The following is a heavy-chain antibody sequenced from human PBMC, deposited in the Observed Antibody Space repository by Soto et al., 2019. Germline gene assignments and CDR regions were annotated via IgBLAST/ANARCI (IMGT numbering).Heavy chain of an antibody. V-gene: IGHV1-69*06. CDR1: GGTFSSYA. CDR3: ARGYSGYDMIAVAASYYYYYGMDV. D-gene: IGHD5-12*01. CDR2: IIPIFGTA. J-gene: IGHJ6*02. Sequence: QVQLVQSGAGVKNPGSSVKVSCKASGGTFSSYAISWVRQAPGQGLEWMGGIIPIFGTANYAQKFQGRVTITAEKSTSTAYMELSSLRSEYTAVYYFARGYSGYDMIAVAASYYYYYGMDVWGQGTTVTVSS.